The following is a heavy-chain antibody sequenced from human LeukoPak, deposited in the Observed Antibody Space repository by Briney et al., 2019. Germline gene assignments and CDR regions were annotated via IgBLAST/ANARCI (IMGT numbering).Heavy chain of an antibody. D-gene: IGHD3-3*01. V-gene: IGHV3-48*03. J-gene: IGHJ4*02. Sequence: PGGSVTRSSSAYGFPSNRYEMNWHGPAPGKELEWVSYISSSGSSIYYADSVKGRFTISRDNAKNSLYLQMNSLRAEDTAIYHCARSLFPFFDYWGQGSLVTVSS. CDR2: ISSSGSSI. CDR3: ARSLFPFFDY. CDR1: GFPSNRYE.